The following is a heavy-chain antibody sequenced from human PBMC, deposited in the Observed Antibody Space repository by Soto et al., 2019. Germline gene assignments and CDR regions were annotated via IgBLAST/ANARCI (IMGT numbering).Heavy chain of an antibody. CDR1: GGTFSRHA. D-gene: IGHD6-13*01. J-gene: IGHJ5*02. V-gene: IGHV1-69*01. Sequence: QVQLVQSGSEVKMPGSSVKVSCKTSGGTFSRHAINWVRQAPGQGLEWMGGIIPLFGTTNYAQKFKGRATISADESTSTAYMELSSLTSEDAAVYYCARAAIHGSSWYFWVDPWGQGTLVTVSS. CDR2: IIPLFGTT. CDR3: ARAAIHGSSWYFWVDP.